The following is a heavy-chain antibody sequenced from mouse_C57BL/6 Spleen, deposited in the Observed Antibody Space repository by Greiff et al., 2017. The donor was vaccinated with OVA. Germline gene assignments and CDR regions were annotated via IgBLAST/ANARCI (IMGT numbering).Heavy chain of an antibody. CDR2: ISSGSSTI. J-gene: IGHJ3*01. CDR1: GFTFSDYG. Sequence: EVKVVESGGGLVKPGGSLKLSCAASGFTFSDYGMHWVRQAPEKGLEWVAYISSGSSTIYYADTVKGRFTISRDNAKNTLFLQMTSLRSEDTAMYYCARGYYGNYGGFAYWGQGTLVTVSA. D-gene: IGHD2-1*01. CDR3: ARGYYGNYGGFAY. V-gene: IGHV5-17*01.